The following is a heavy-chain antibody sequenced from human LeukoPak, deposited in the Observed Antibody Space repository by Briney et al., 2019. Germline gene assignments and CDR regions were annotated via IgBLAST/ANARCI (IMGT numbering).Heavy chain of an antibody. D-gene: IGHD6-6*01. Sequence: PSETLSLTCAVYGGSFSGYYWSWIRQPPGKGLEWIGEINHSGSTNYNPSLKSRVTISVDTSKNQFSLKLSSVTAADTAVYYCARVPGLLRRLGAARSLRAAFDIWGQGTMVTVSS. J-gene: IGHJ3*02. CDR2: INHSGST. CDR1: GGSFSGYY. CDR3: ARVPGLLRRLGAARSLRAAFDI. V-gene: IGHV4-34*01.